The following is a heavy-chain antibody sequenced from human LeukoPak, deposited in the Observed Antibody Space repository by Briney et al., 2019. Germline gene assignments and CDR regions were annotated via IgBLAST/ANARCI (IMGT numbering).Heavy chain of an antibody. J-gene: IGHJ6*03. CDR2: INSDGSST. V-gene: IGHV3-74*01. D-gene: IGHD3-22*01. CDR1: GFTFSTYW. Sequence: PGGSLRLSCAASGFTFSTYWMHWVRQAPGKGLVLVSRINSDGSSTTYADSVKGRFTISRDNAKSTLYLQMNSLRAGDTAVYSCSRGYDGGAYYYYYMDVWGKGTTVTVSS. CDR3: SRGYDGGAYYYYYMDV.